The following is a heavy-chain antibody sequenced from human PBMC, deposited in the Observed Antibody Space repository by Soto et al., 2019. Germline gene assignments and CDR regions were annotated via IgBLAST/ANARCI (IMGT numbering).Heavy chain of an antibody. J-gene: IGHJ4*02. CDR3: AKVRAYCSETRCPAFDY. Sequence: EVQLLESGGGLVQPGGSLRLSCAASGFTFSSYAMNWVRQAPGKGLEWVSTISGSGDIIHYADSVKGRFTISRDNSKNTQDLQMNGLIAEDTAIYYWAKVRAYCSETRCPAFDYWGQGTLVSVSS. CDR1: GFTFSSYA. CDR2: ISGSGDII. V-gene: IGHV3-23*01. D-gene: IGHD2-15*01.